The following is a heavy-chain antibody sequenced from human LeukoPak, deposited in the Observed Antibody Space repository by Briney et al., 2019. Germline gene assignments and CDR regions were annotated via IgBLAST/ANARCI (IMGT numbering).Heavy chain of an antibody. CDR2: LYYSGNT. Sequence: SETLSLTCTVSGGSTSSYYSSWIRQPPGKGLEWIGYLYYSGNTNYNPSLKSRVTISLDTPKNQFSLKLSSVTAADTAVYYCARLYSCDCSGGSCYGNYYYYYMDVWGKGTTVTVSS. J-gene: IGHJ6*03. D-gene: IGHD2-15*01. CDR3: ARLYSCDCSGGSCYGNYYYYYMDV. CDR1: GGSTSSYY. V-gene: IGHV4-59*08.